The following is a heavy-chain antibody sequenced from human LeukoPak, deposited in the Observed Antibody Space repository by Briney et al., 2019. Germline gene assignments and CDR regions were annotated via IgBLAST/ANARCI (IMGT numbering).Heavy chain of an antibody. J-gene: IGHJ1*01. CDR3: ARVRGDFETE. CDR2: RYYSGST. Sequence: SETLSLTCSVSGGSISSYYWTWIRQPPGKGLEWIGDRYYSGSTTYNPSLKSRVTISVDTSKSQFSLKLISVTAADPAIYYCARVRGDFETEWGQGTLVTVSS. D-gene: IGHD3-16*01. CDR1: GGSISSYY. V-gene: IGHV4-59*01.